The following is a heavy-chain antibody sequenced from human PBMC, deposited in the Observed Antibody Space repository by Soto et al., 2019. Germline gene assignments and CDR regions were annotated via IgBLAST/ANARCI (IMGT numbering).Heavy chain of an antibody. CDR3: ARHIAARPYGDY. Sequence: SETLSLTCTVSCGSISSYYWSWIRQPPGKGLEWIGYIYYSGSTNYNPSLKSRVTISVDTSKNQFSLKLSSVTAADTAVYYCARHIAARPYGDYFSQGNLCTFSS. J-gene: IGHJ4*02. V-gene: IGHV4-59*01. CDR2: IYYSGST. D-gene: IGHD6-6*01. CDR1: CGSISSYY.